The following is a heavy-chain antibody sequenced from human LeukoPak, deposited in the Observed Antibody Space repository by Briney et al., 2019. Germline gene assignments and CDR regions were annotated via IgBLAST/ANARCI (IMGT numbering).Heavy chain of an antibody. V-gene: IGHV1-69*05. CDR3: ARVGTMVRGRGMKYNWFDP. D-gene: IGHD3-10*01. Sequence: SVKVSCKASGGTFSSYAISWVRQAPRQGLEWMGGIIPIFGTADYAQKFQGRVTITTDESTSTAYMELSSLRSEDTAVYYCARVGTMVRGRGMKYNWFDPWGQGTLVTVSS. CDR2: IIPIFGTA. J-gene: IGHJ5*02. CDR1: GGTFSSYA.